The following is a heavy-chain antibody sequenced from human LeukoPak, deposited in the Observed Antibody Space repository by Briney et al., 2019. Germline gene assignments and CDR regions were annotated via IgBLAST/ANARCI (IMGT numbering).Heavy chain of an antibody. CDR1: GGSVNSGSYY. J-gene: IGHJ6*02. V-gene: IGHV4-61*01. Sequence: SETLSLTCTVSGGSVNSGSYYWNWIRQPPGKGLGWIGYIYYSGSTNYNPSLKSRVTISVDTSKNQFSLKLSSVTAADTAVYYCARGIKDVWGQGTTVTVSS. CDR2: IYYSGST. CDR3: ARGIKDV.